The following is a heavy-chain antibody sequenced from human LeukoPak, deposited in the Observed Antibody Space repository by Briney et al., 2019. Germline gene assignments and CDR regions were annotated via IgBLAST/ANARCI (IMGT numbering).Heavy chain of an antibody. Sequence: PGRSLRLSCAASGXTFSSYGMHWVRQAPGKGLEWVAVIWYDGSNKYYADSVKGRFTISRDNSKNTLYLQMNSLRAEDTAVYYCARDRSVTNDNWFDPWGQGTLVTVSS. V-gene: IGHV3-33*01. J-gene: IGHJ5*02. CDR3: ARDRSVTNDNWFDP. CDR1: GXTFSSYG. D-gene: IGHD4-17*01. CDR2: IWYDGSNK.